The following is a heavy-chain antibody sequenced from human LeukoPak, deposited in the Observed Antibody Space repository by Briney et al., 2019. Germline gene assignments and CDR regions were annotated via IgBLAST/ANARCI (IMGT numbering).Heavy chain of an antibody. CDR3: AKDLSSVFDALNI. Sequence: GGSLRLSCAASGFTFDDYAMHWVRQAPGKGLEWVSLISGDGATTYYAASVKGRFTISGDNKKNVLYLQMNNLGTEDTALFYCAKDLSSVFDALNIWGQGTLVTVSS. CDR1: GFTFDDYA. J-gene: IGHJ3*02. V-gene: IGHV3-43*02. D-gene: IGHD3-10*01. CDR2: ISGDGATT.